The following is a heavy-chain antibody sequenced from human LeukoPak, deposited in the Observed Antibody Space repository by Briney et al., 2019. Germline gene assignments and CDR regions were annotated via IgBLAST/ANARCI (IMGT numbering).Heavy chain of an antibody. CDR1: GYTFTGYY. Sequence: ASVKVSCKASGYTFTGYYMHWVRQAPGQGLEWMGWINPNIGDTNYGRKFHGRVTMTREASISTVYIELRRLRSDDTAVYYCASSHCGSGSCYSFPPNDAFDIWGQGTMVTVSS. D-gene: IGHD2-15*01. CDR3: ASSHCGSGSCYSFPPNDAFDI. J-gene: IGHJ3*02. V-gene: IGHV1-2*02. CDR2: INPNIGDT.